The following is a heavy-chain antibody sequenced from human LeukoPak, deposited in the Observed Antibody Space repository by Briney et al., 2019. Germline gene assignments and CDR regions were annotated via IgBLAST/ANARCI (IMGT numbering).Heavy chain of an antibody. V-gene: IGHV3-21*01. CDR3: ASQAAAGPYYYYGMDV. CDR1: GFTFSSYS. CDR2: ISSSSSYI. D-gene: IGHD6-13*01. Sequence: PGGSLRLSCAASGFTFSSYSMNWVRQAPGKGLEWVSSISSSSSYIYYADSVKGRFTISRDNAKNSLYLQMNSLRAEDTAVYYCASQAAAGPYYYYGMDVWGQGTTVTVSS. J-gene: IGHJ6*02.